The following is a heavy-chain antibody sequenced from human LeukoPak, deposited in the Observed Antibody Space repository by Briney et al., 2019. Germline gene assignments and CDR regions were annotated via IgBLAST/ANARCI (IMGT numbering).Heavy chain of an antibody. D-gene: IGHD2-2*02. V-gene: IGHV3-23*01. CDR3: AKARCSNSDCYMPDW. J-gene: IGHJ4*02. Sequence: GESLKISCAASGFTFSSYAMNWVRQAPGKGLEWVPLITGRSPATHYTDSVKGRFTISRDNSRNTLYLQINNLRAEDTAVYYCAKARCSNSDCYMPDWWGQGALVTVSS. CDR1: GFTFSSYA. CDR2: ITGRSPAT.